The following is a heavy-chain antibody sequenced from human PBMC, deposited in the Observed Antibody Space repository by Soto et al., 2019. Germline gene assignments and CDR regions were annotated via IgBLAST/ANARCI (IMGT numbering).Heavy chain of an antibody. CDR3: ARDRETVTTLYYYGMDV. J-gene: IGHJ6*02. CDR1: GGTFSSYA. CDR2: IIPIFGTA. Sequence: QVQLVQSGAEVKKPGSSVKVSCKASGGTFSSYAISWVRQAPGQGLEWMGGIIPIFGTANYAQKFQGRVTITADESTSTAYMELSSLRSDDTAVYYCARDRETVTTLYYYGMDVWGQGTTVTVSS. D-gene: IGHD4-4*01. V-gene: IGHV1-69*01.